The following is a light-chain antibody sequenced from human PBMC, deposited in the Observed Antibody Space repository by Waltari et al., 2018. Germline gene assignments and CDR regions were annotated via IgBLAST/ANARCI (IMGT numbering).Light chain of an antibody. CDR2: SKT. CDR1: SSNIGSNT. CDR3: ATWDDSLNGWV. J-gene: IGLJ3*02. V-gene: IGLV1-44*01. Sequence: QSVLTQPPSASGTPGQRVTISCSGSSSNIGSNTVNWYQQLPGTAPKLPVYSKTQRPSGVPDRFSGCKSGTSASLAISGLQSEDEADYYCATWDDSLNGWVFGGGTKLTVL.